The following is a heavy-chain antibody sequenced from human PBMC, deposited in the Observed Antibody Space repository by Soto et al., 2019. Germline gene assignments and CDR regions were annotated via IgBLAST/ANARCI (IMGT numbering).Heavy chain of an antibody. CDR2: IKSKTDGGTT. CDR1: VFTFSNAW. D-gene: IGHD1-26*01. Sequence: PGGSLRLSCASSVFTFSNAWMSCVRHSPGKGLEWVGRIKSKTDGGTTDYAAPVKGRFTISRDDSKNTLYLQMNSLKTEDTAVYYCTTITGRWELPVRWGQGTLVNVSS. CDR3: TTITGRWELPVR. V-gene: IGHV3-15*01. J-gene: IGHJ4*02.